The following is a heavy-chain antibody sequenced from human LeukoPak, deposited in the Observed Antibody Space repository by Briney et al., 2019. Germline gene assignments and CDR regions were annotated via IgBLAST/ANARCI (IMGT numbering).Heavy chain of an antibody. D-gene: IGHD2-8*01. CDR3: ARDCTNGVCYN. V-gene: IGHV1-69*01. CDR2: IIPIFGTA. J-gene: IGHJ4*02. CDR1: GGTFSGYA. Sequence: ASVKVSCKASGGTFSGYAISWVRQAPGQGLEWMGGIIPIFGTANYAQKFQGRVTITADESTSTAYMERSSLRSEDTAVYYCARDCTNGVCYNWGQGTLVTVSS.